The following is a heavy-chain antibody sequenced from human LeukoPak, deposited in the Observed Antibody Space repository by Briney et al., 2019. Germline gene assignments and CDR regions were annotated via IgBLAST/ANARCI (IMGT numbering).Heavy chain of an antibody. CDR1: GYTFTNYG. V-gene: IGHV1-18*01. J-gene: IGHJ4*02. D-gene: IGHD6-13*01. Sequence: GASVKVSCKASGYTFTNYGISWVRQAPGQGLEWMGWISVYSGDTNYAQKLQGRVTMTTDTSTRTVYMELRSLTSDDTAVYYCARARAAVGVHYFDYWGQGTLVTVSS. CDR3: ARARAAVGVHYFDY. CDR2: ISVYSGDT.